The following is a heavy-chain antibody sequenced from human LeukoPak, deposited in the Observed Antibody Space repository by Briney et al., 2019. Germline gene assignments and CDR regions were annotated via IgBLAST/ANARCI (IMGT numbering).Heavy chain of an antibody. CDR3: AKDQLETAFDI. J-gene: IGHJ3*02. CDR1: GFTFSSYG. D-gene: IGHD1-1*01. Sequence: QAGGSLRLSCAASGFTFSSYGMHWVRQAPGKGLEWVAVISYDGSNKYYADSVKGRFTISRDNSKNTLYLQMNSLRAEDTAVYYCAKDQLETAFDIWGQGTMVTVSS. V-gene: IGHV3-30*18. CDR2: ISYDGSNK.